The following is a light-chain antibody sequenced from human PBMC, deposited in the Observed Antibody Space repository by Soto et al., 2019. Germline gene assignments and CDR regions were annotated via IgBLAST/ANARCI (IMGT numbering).Light chain of an antibody. CDR3: QQCNNWPQWT. J-gene: IGKJ1*01. CDR1: QTIGTN. CDR2: GAS. Sequence: EIILTQSPATLSVSPGGRATLSCRASQTIGTNLVWYRQRPGQAPRLLIHGASARATGIPPRFSGSGSGTDFTLTISSLEPEDFAVYYCQQCNNWPQWTFGQGTKVDIK. V-gene: IGKV3-15*01.